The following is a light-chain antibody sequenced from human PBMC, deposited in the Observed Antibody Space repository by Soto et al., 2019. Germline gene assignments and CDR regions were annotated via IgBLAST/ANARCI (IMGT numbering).Light chain of an antibody. Sequence: DIQMTQSPSSVSASVGDSVTITCRASQGVSDWVAWYQQKPGEAPKLLIYGSSSLLSGVPSRFSGTRSGTDFTLTINRFEPEDFAVYYCQQYGSSPKTFGQGTKVDIK. CDR1: QGVSDW. CDR2: GSS. V-gene: IGKV1-12*01. J-gene: IGKJ1*01. CDR3: QQYGSSPKT.